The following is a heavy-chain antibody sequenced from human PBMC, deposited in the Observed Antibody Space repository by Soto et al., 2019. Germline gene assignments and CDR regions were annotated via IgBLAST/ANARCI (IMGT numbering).Heavy chain of an antibody. CDR3: ARGGLKLRYFDWLPKDLDY. D-gene: IGHD3-9*01. Sequence: SETLSLTCAVYGGSFSGYYWSWIRQPPGKGLEWIGEINHSGSTNYNPSLKSRVTISVDTSKNQFSLKLSSVTAADTAVYYCARGGLKLRYFDWLPKDLDYWGQGTLVTVSS. J-gene: IGHJ4*02. V-gene: IGHV4-34*01. CDR1: GGSFSGYY. CDR2: INHSGST.